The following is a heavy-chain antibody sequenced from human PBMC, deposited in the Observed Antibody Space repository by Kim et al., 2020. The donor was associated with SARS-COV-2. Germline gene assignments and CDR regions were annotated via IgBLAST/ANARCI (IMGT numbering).Heavy chain of an antibody. CDR2: EN. D-gene: IGHD5-18*01. Sequence: ENTHVDSGQGRFTNSRDHAKNSLSLKMNSLRGEDTAVYYCASCYLQLWTDYWGQGTLVTVSS. CDR3: ASCYLQLWTDY. J-gene: IGHJ4*02. V-gene: IGHV3-7*01.